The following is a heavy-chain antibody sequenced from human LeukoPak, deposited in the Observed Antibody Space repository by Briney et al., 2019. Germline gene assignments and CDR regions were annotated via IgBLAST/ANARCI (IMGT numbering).Heavy chain of an antibody. J-gene: IGHJ5*02. Sequence: SETLSLTCTVSGYPISSGYYWGWIRQPPGKGREGIGIIYHSGSTYYNPSLKSRVTISVDTSKNQFSLKLSSVTAADTAVYYCAREGSARGGPKGWFDPWGQGTLVTVSS. CDR1: GYPISSGYY. D-gene: IGHD3-16*01. CDR2: IYHSGST. CDR3: AREGSARGGPKGWFDP. V-gene: IGHV4-38-2*02.